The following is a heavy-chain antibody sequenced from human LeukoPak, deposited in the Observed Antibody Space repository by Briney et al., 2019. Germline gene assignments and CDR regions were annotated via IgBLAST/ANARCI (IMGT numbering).Heavy chain of an antibody. CDR1: GGSFSGYY. CDR3: ARGPQGTHYYYYYGMDV. D-gene: IGHD1-1*01. Sequence: SETLSLTCAVYGGSFSGYYWSWIRQPPGKGLEWIGEINHSGSTNYNPSLKSRVTISVDTSKNQFSLKLSSVTAADTAVYYCARGPQGTHYYYYYGMDVWGQGTTVTVSS. V-gene: IGHV4-34*01. J-gene: IGHJ6*02. CDR2: INHSGST.